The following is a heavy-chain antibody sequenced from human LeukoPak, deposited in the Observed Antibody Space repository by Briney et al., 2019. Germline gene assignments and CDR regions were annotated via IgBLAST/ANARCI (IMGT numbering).Heavy chain of an antibody. V-gene: IGHV1-2*02. CDR1: GYTFTGYY. CDR2: INPNSGGT. J-gene: IGHJ3*02. CDR3: AIALWFGDSGAFDI. Sequence: ASVKVSCKASGYTFTGYYMHWVRQAPGQGLEWMGWINPNSGGTNYAQKFQGRVTMTRDTSISTAYMELSRLRSDDTAVYYCAIALWFGDSGAFDIWGQGTMVTVSS. D-gene: IGHD3-10*01.